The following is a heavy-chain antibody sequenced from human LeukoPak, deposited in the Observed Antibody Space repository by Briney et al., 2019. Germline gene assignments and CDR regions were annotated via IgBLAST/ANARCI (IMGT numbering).Heavy chain of an antibody. Sequence: SETLSLTCTVSGGSISSYYWSWIRQPPGKGLEWIGYIYYCGSTNYNPSLKSRVTISVDTSKNQFSLKLSSVTAADTAVYYCAREEYSSSSGTIWFDPWGQGTLVTVSS. V-gene: IGHV4-59*01. CDR2: IYYCGST. CDR1: GGSISSYY. CDR3: AREEYSSSSGTIWFDP. D-gene: IGHD6-6*01. J-gene: IGHJ5*02.